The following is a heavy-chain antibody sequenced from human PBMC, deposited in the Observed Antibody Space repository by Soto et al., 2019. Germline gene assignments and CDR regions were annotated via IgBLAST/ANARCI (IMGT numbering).Heavy chain of an antibody. J-gene: IGHJ6*02. Sequence: EVQLLESGGGLVQPGGSLRLSCAASGFTFSSHVMNWVRQAPGKGLEWVAAISGGGGTTFYGDSVEGRFTMSRDNSKNTLFLQMNSLRAKDTAVYYCARGPRAPPPHDYGMDVWGQGTTVTVSS. CDR3: ARGPRAPPPHDYGMDV. V-gene: IGHV3-23*01. CDR2: ISGGGGTT. CDR1: GFTFSSHV.